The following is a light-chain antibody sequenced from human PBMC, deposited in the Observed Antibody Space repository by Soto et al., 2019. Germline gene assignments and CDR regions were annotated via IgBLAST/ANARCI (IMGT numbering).Light chain of an antibody. CDR3: QQRHMWPIT. J-gene: IGKJ5*01. CDR1: QSFRGL. CDR2: DAY. V-gene: IGKV3-11*01. Sequence: EVVLTQSPVTLSLSPWERASLSCRASQSFRGLLAWYQQKSGQAPRLIIYDAYNRATGIPPRFSGSGSGTDFTLTISSLEPEDSAVYYCQQRHMWPITFGQGTRLEIK.